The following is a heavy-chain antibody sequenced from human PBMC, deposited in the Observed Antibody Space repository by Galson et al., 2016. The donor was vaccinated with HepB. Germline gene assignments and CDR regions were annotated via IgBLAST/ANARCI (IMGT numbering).Heavy chain of an antibody. CDR1: GFTFDDYG. CDR2: IWHDGSIK. CDR3: AREPGFGAYHYYGMDV. J-gene: IGHJ6*02. Sequence: SLRLSCAASGFTFDDYGMSWVRQAPGKGLEWVAVIWHDGSIKFYADSVKGRFTISRDNSKNTLDLQMNSLRAEETAVYYCAREPGFGAYHYYGMDVWGQGTTVTVSS. V-gene: IGHV3-33*08. D-gene: IGHD3-10*01.